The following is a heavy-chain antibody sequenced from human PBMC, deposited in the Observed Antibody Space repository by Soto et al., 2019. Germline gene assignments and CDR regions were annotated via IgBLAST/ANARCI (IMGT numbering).Heavy chain of an antibody. Sequence: QVQRIQFGAEVKKPGASVKVSCRASGYTFTKFHIHWARQAPGLGLEWMGMIDTRGGVTRDAQRFAGRMALTCDTTASGVYRELRGLPAEDPAVYYCARDVIGHDNYETIGSDFGHWGAGTMFTVS. D-gene: IGHD3-22*01. CDR3: ARDVIGHDNYETIGSDFGH. CDR2: IDTRGGVT. J-gene: IGHJ4*02. V-gene: IGHV1-46*01. CDR1: GYTFTKFH.